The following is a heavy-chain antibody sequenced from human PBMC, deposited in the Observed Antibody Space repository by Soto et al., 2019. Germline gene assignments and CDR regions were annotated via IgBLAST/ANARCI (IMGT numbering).Heavy chain of an antibody. J-gene: IGHJ5*02. V-gene: IGHV3-23*01. CDR1: GFTLNSFG. CDR3: AKRGDTTSWYWFDP. D-gene: IGHD6-13*01. CDR2: ISASGTSM. Sequence: EVQLLDSGGGLVQPGGSLRLSCAASGFTLNSFGMSWVRQAPGKGLEWVSSISASGTSMYYAKSVEGRFTISRDTSKNTLYLQMNSLRAEDTAVYYCAKRGDTTSWYWFDPWGQGTLVTVSS.